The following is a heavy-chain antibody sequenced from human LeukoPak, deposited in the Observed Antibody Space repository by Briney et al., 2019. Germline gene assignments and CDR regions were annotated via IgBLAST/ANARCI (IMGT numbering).Heavy chain of an antibody. CDR1: GFTFSSYA. CDR2: IGGIGGST. V-gene: IGHV3-23*01. D-gene: IGHD2-21*01. Sequence: GGSLRLSCAASGFTFSSYAMSWVRQAPGKGLDWVSVIGGIGGSTYYADSVNRRFTISRDNSKNTQYLQMNSRRAEDTAVYYCAKAAPSYSPNAFDIWGQGTMVTVSS. J-gene: IGHJ3*02. CDR3: AKAAPSYSPNAFDI.